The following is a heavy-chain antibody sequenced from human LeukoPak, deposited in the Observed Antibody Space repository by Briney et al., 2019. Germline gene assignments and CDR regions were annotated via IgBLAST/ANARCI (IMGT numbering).Heavy chain of an antibody. CDR2: IKQVGSDK. V-gene: IGHV3-7*01. J-gene: IGHJ3*02. CDR1: GFTFSSSW. D-gene: IGHD3-9*01. CDR3: ARATDWVFDM. Sequence: GGSLRLSCGASGFTFSSSWMGWVRQAPGKGLEGGANIKQVGSDKYYMDSVRGRFTISRDNTKNSLYLQMNSLRVEDAAVYYCARATDWVFDMGGQGTIVTASS.